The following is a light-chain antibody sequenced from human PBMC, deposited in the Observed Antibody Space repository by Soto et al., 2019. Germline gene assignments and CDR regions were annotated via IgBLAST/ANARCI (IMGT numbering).Light chain of an antibody. CDR1: QGISSY. CDR2: ATS. V-gene: IGKV1-8*01. Sequence: AIRMTQSPSSLSACTGDRVTITCRASQGISSYLAWFQQKPGRPPKLLMSATSTLQSDVPSRFSGSGSGTEFTLTISSLQPDDFATYYCQHYNSYSEAFGQGTKVDIK. CDR3: QHYNSYSEA. J-gene: IGKJ1*01.